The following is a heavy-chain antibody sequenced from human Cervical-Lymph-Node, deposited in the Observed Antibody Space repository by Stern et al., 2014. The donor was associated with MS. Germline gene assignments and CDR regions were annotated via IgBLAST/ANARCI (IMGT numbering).Heavy chain of an antibody. CDR3: ATPPVQGAH. CDR1: GFTFKNAW. Sequence: MQLAESGGGLVKPGGSLRLSCAASGFTFKNAWMTWVRQAPGKGLEWIGRIKSKSDGGTTDYAAPVKGRFTISRDDSKNVVYLQMHSLKTEDTAVYYCATPPVQGAHWGQGTLVTVSS. CDR2: IKSKSDGGTT. D-gene: IGHD6-6*01. J-gene: IGHJ4*02. V-gene: IGHV3-15*01.